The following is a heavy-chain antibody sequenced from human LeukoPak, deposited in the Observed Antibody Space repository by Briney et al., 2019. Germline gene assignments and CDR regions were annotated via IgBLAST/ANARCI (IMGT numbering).Heavy chain of an antibody. Sequence: SVKVSCKASGYTFTSYGISWVRQAPGQGLEWMGGIIPIFGTANYAQKFQGRVTITTDESTSTAYMELSSLRSEDTAVYYCARDYGGNLEYYFDYWGQGTLVTVSS. J-gene: IGHJ4*02. V-gene: IGHV1-69*05. CDR2: IIPIFGTA. D-gene: IGHD4-23*01. CDR3: ARDYGGNLEYYFDY. CDR1: GYTFTSYG.